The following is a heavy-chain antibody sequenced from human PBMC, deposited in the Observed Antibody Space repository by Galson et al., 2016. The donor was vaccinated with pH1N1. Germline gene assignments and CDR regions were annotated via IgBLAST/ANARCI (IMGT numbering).Heavy chain of an antibody. CDR1: GFPFRTYS. CDR3: ASFRDRPGHNGYIEY. J-gene: IGHJ4*02. V-gene: IGHV3-48*01. D-gene: IGHD2-8*01. Sequence: SLRLSCAASGFPFRTYSMHWVRQVPGRGPEWVSYISSSGLSIYYADSVKGRFTISRDNAKTSLYLQMNSLRPEDTALYYCASFRDRPGHNGYIEYWGQGTLVTVSS. CDR2: ISSSGLSI.